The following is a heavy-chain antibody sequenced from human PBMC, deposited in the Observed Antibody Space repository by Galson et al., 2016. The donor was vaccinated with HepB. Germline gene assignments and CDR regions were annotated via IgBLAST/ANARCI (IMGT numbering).Heavy chain of an antibody. D-gene: IGHD4-17*01. V-gene: IGHV3-21*01. J-gene: IGHJ4*02. CDR2: ISSTSSYI. Sequence: SLRLSCADSGFTFRSYSMNWARQAPGKGLEWVSSISSTSSYIYYADSVKGRFTISRDNAKNSLYLQMNSLRAEDTAVYYCARDNGDLDYWGQGTLVTVSS. CDR3: ARDNGDLDY. CDR1: GFTFRSYS.